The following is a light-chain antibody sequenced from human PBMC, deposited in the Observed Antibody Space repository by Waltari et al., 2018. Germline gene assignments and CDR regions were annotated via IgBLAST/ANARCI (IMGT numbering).Light chain of an antibody. J-gene: IGKJ2*03. Sequence: EIVMTQSPATLSVSPGESAALSCRASQIVSTKLAWYQQKPGQAPRLLIYAASTRASGIPARFRGSGSGTVFTLTISSLQSEDCAVYYCQQYNTWPRSFGQGTRLDLK. CDR2: AAS. CDR3: QQYNTWPRS. V-gene: IGKV3-15*01. CDR1: QIVSTK.